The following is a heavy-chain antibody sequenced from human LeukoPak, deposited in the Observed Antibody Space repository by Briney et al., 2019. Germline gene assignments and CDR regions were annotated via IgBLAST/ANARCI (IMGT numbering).Heavy chain of an antibody. J-gene: IGHJ5*02. V-gene: IGHV1-18*01. CDR1: GYTFTSYG. CDR3: ARMRGDYGDYGWFDP. CDR2: ISAYNGNT. Sequence: ASVKVSCKASGYTFTSYGISWVRQAPGQGLEWMGWISAYNGNTNYAQKLQGRVTMTTDTSTSTAYMELSSLRSEDTAVYYCARMRGDYGDYGWFDPWGQGTLVTVSS. D-gene: IGHD4-17*01.